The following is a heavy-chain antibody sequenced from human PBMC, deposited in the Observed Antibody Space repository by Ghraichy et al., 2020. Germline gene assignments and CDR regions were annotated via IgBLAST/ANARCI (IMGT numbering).Heavy chain of an antibody. CDR3: AREREYYYESSGSGFDF. CDR2: IDGSGGST. V-gene: IGHV3-23*01. J-gene: IGHJ4*02. D-gene: IGHD3-22*01. CDR1: GFPFSSYA. Sequence: GGSLRLSCAASGFPFSSYAMNWVRQAPGKGLEWVSNIDGSGGSTFYADSVQGRFTISRDVSANTVYLQMSSLRAEDTATYYFAREREYYYESSGSGFDFWGQGTLVTVSS.